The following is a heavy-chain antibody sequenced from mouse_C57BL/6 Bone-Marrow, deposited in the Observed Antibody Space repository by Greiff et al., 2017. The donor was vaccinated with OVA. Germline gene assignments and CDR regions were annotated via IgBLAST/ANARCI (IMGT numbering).Heavy chain of an antibody. V-gene: IGHV1-80*01. Sequence: LQQSGASVKISCKASGYAFSSYWMNWVKQRPGKGLEWIGQIYPGDGDTNYNGKFKGKATLTADKSSSTAYMQLSSLTSEDSAVYFCASIITTVVADYWYFDVWGTGTTVTVSS. CDR2: IYPGDGDT. D-gene: IGHD1-1*01. CDR1: GYAFSSYW. J-gene: IGHJ1*03. CDR3: ASIITTVVADYWYFDV.